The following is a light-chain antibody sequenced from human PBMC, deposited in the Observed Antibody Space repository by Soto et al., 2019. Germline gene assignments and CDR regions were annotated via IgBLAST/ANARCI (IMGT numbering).Light chain of an antibody. J-gene: IGLJ2*01. CDR2: DVT. Sequence: QSALTQPASVSGSPGQSITISCTGTSNDVGAFNYVSWYHQHPGKAPKLLIYDVTYRPSGVSNRFSGPKSGNTASLTISGLQAEDEADYYCSSYTRDSTLIFGGGTKLTVL. CDR1: SNDVGAFNY. V-gene: IGLV2-14*01. CDR3: SSYTRDSTLI.